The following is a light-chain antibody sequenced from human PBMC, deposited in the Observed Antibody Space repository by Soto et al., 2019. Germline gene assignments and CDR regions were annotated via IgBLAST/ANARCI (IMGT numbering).Light chain of an antibody. CDR3: AAWDDSLNGYV. Sequence: QPVLTQPPSTSGTPGQRVTISCSGSSSNIGGEAVNWYQQLPGTAPKLLFYSYNQRPSGVPDRFSGSKSGTSASLAISGLQSEDEADYICAAWDDSLNGYVFGTGTKVTVL. V-gene: IGLV1-44*01. CDR1: SSNIGGEA. J-gene: IGLJ1*01. CDR2: SYN.